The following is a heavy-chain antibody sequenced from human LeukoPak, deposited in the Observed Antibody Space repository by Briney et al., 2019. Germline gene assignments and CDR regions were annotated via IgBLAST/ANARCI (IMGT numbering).Heavy chain of an antibody. CDR2: INPNSGGT. V-gene: IGHV1-2*02. D-gene: IGHD2-2*01. CDR3: AKEGYCSSTSCYRGAYYYMDV. J-gene: IGHJ6*03. CDR1: GYTFTGYY. Sequence: ASVKVSCKASGYTFTGYYMHWVRQAPGQGLEWMGWINPNSGGTNYAQKFQGRVTMTRDTSISTAYMELSRLRSDDTAVYYCAKEGYCSSTSCYRGAYYYMDVWGKGTTVTISS.